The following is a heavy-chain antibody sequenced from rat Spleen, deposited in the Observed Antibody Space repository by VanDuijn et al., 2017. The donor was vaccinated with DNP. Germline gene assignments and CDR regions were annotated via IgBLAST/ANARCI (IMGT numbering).Heavy chain of an antibody. D-gene: IGHD1-1*01. CDR1: GLTFSYYA. CDR2: ISNSGSET. Sequence: EVQLVKSGGGLVQPGRSLKLSCAASGLTFSYYAMAWVRQAPTKGLEWVASISNSGSETKYRDSVQGRFTISRDNAKSILYLQMDSLRSEDTATYYCARQRWYYSGEGMDYWGQGVMITVSS. CDR3: ARQRWYYSGEGMDY. J-gene: IGHJ2*01. V-gene: IGHV5S23*01.